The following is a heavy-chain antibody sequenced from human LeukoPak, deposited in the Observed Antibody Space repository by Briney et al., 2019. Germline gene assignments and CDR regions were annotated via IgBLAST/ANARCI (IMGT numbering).Heavy chain of an antibody. CDR2: ISGSGGST. CDR3: AKVGYSDSTRYFDL. Sequence: GGSLRLSCAASGFTFSSYAMSWVRQAPGKGLEWVSAISGSGGSTYNADSVKGRFTISRDNSKNTLYLQMNSLRAEDTAVYYCAKVGYSDSTRYFDLWGRGTLVTVSS. CDR1: GFTFSSYA. J-gene: IGHJ2*01. D-gene: IGHD2-15*01. V-gene: IGHV3-23*01.